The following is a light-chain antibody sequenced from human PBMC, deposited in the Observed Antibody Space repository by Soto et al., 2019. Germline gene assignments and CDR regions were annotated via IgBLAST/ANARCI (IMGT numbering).Light chain of an antibody. Sequence: IVMTQSTEYLSVSLGERATLKCKSSHSVFYRSYNKNYLAWYQKKPGQPPRVLIYWASSRESGVPDRFSGSGSETDFTLTISSLQAEDVAVYYCQQYYTTPLTFGGGSNVDIK. J-gene: IGKJ4*01. CDR2: WAS. V-gene: IGKV4-1*01. CDR1: HSVFYRSYNKNY. CDR3: QQYYTTPLT.